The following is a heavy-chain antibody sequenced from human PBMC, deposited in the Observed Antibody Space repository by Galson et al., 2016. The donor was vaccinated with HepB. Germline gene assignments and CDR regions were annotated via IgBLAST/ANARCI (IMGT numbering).Heavy chain of an antibody. CDR1: GYSFTSYW. V-gene: IGHV5-51*01. Sequence: QSGAEVKKPGESLKISCKGSGYSFTSYWIGWVRQMPGKGLEWMGVIYPGDSDTRYSPSFQGQVTISTDKSISTAYLQWSSLKASDTAMYYCARSNYGGHAFYYYGMDVWGQGTTVTVSS. CDR2: IYPGDSDT. D-gene: IGHD4-11*01. CDR3: ARSNYGGHAFYYYGMDV. J-gene: IGHJ6*02.